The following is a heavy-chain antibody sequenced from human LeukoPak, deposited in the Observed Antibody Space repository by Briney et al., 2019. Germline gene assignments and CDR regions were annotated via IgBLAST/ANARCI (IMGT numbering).Heavy chain of an antibody. J-gene: IGHJ4*02. D-gene: IGHD3-9*01. Sequence: ASVKVSCKASGYTFTGYGISWVRQAPGQGLEWRGGIISSNGKKNYAQKFRGRVTMTTDTSTNKDYVELRRMRGDDRDVEYCERDLSDFDWLGEGTNPGDPFDYWGQGTLVTVSS. CDR1: GYTFTGYG. CDR2: IISSNGKK. V-gene: IGHV1-18*01. CDR3: ERDLSDFDWLGEGTNPGDPFDY.